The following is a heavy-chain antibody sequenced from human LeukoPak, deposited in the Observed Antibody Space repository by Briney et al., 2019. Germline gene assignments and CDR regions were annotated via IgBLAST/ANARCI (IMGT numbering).Heavy chain of an antibody. D-gene: IGHD4-11*01. CDR2: IKQDGSEQ. V-gene: IGHV3-7*05. Sequence: GGSLRLSCAASGFTFSSYWMSWVRQAPGKGLEWVANIKQDGSEQYYVDSVKGRFSISRDNAKNSLFLQMNSLRGEDTAVYYCTREYLTVSYFDYWGQGTLVTVSS. J-gene: IGHJ4*02. CDR3: TREYLTVSYFDY. CDR1: GFTFSSYW.